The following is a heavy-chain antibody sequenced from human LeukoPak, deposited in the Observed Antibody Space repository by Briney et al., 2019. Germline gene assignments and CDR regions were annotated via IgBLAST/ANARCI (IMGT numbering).Heavy chain of an antibody. V-gene: IGHV1-18*01. CDR3: ARHTSGIYIPDGALEI. Sequence: ASVTVSFKTSGYTFTTYGISRVRQAPGQGLEWMGWITGYNANTNYAQKFQGRVTMTIDTSTTTVYMELSSLKSDDTAVYFCARHTSGIYIPDGALEIWGQGTMVTVSS. D-gene: IGHD1-26*01. CDR2: ITGYNANT. J-gene: IGHJ3*02. CDR1: GYTFTTYG.